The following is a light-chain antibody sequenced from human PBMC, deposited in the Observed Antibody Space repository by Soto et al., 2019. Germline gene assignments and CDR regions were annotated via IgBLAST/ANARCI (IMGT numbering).Light chain of an antibody. CDR2: GAS. Sequence: IVLTQSPGTLSLSPGGSASLSCGASQGVSDNQLAWDQQKTGQAPRLLIHGASSRAAGIPYSFSGSGSGKDFTLTISRLEHEDFAVYYCQQYDSSPTFGQGTKVEI. V-gene: IGKV3-20*01. CDR3: QQYDSSPT. CDR1: QGVSDNQ. J-gene: IGKJ1*01.